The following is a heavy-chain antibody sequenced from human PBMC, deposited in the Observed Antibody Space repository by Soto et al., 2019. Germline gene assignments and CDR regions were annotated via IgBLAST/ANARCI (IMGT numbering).Heavy chain of an antibody. CDR2: IKEDGSEK. V-gene: IGHV3-7*01. Sequence: EVQVVESGGGLVQPGGSLRLSCAASGFTFSSYWMSWVRQAPGKGLEWVANIKEDGSEKNYVDSVKGQFTISRDNAKNSQYLQMNSRRAEDTAVYYCARERYYYGAGDYWGQGTLVTVSS. J-gene: IGHJ4*02. D-gene: IGHD3-10*01. CDR1: GFTFSSYW. CDR3: ARERYYYGAGDY.